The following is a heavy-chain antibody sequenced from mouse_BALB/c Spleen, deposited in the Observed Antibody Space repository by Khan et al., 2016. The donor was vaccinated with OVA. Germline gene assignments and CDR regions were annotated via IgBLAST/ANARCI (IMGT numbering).Heavy chain of an antibody. CDR1: GYTFTDHA. J-gene: IGHJ2*01. CDR2: ISPGDGYI. Sequence: VQLQQSDAELVKPGASVKISCKASGYTFTDHAIHWVKQQPEQGLEWIGYISPGDGYINYNEKFRGKATLTADKSSSTAYIQLISLTYEDNAVYFCKRSHSFFDYWGQGTTLTVSS. V-gene: IGHV1S53*02. CDR3: KRSHSFFDY.